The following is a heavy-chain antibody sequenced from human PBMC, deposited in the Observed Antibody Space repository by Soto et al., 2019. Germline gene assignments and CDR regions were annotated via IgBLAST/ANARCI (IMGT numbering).Heavy chain of an antibody. CDR3: ANYYTEEINDY. J-gene: IGHJ4*02. V-gene: IGHV3-23*01. CDR1: GFTFSSYA. CDR2: INDRGRST. Sequence: GGSLRLSCAASGFTFSSYAMNWVRQPPGKGLEWVSGINDRGRSTYYADSVKGRFTISRDNSKNTLYLQMNSLRAEDTAVYYCANYYTEEINDYWGQRTLVTVSS. D-gene: IGHD3-3*01.